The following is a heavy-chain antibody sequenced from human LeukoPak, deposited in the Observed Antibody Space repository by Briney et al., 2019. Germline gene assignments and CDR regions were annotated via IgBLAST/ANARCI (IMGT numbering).Heavy chain of an antibody. CDR2: IYSGGST. V-gene: IGHV3-53*01. J-gene: IGHJ4*02. CDR3: ATGGRSGVAFEG. Sequence: GGSLTLSCPASRFIDSSNHMSWLRQAPGKGRVWVSLIYSGGSTYYADSVMGRSNISRDKSNNTLYLQMTSVRAEDTAVYYCATGGRSGVAFEGWGQGTLVTVSS. D-gene: IGHD3-9*01. CDR1: RFIDSSNH.